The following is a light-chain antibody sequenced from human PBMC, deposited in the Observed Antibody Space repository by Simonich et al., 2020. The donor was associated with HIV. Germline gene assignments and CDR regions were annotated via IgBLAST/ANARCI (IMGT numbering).Light chain of an antibody. CDR3: QQAITFPRT. Sequence: DIQLTQSPSFLSASVGDRLTITCRASQGISSYLAWYQQKPGKAPKLLIYDASTMQSGVPSRFSGSGSGTEFTLTISSLQPEDFATYYCQQAITFPRTFGQGTKVEVK. CDR1: QGISSY. CDR2: DAS. V-gene: IGKV1-9*01. J-gene: IGKJ1*01.